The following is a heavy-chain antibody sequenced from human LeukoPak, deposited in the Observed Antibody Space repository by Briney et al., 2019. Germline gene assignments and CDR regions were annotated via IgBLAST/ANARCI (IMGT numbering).Heavy chain of an antibody. J-gene: IGHJ6*03. CDR3: ARPPAANPYYYYMDV. V-gene: IGHV4-30-4*08. CDR2: IYYSGST. Sequence: SQTLSLTCTVSGGSISSGDYYWSWIRQPPGKGLEWIGYIYYSGSTYYNPPLKSRVTISVDTSKNQFSLKLSSVTAADTAVYYCARPPAANPYYYYMDVWGKGTTVTVSS. CDR1: GGSISSGDYY. D-gene: IGHD2-2*01.